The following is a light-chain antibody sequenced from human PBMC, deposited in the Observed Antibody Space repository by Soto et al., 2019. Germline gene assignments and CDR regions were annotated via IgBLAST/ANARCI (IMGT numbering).Light chain of an antibody. CDR2: DNS. J-gene: IGLJ1*01. CDR1: TSNIGAAYY. CDR3: QSYDSSTNRYV. Sequence: QSVLTQPPSVSGSPGQWVLISCTGSTSNIGAAYYVHWYQQHPGKDPKLLIYDNSNRPSGVPDRFSGSKSGTSASLPITGLHAEDEEAYYCQSYDSSTNRYVFGTGTKLTVL. V-gene: IGLV1-40*01.